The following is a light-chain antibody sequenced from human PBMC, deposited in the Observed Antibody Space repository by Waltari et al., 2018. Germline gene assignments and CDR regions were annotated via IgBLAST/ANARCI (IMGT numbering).Light chain of an antibody. V-gene: IGLV1-44*01. J-gene: IGLJ3*02. Sequence: QSVLTQPPSASGTPGQTVTISCSRSGSNTVGRNTINWYQHLQGTAPKLLIYSYDLRGSGCPDRFSGSGFGASAALAISGVQAEDDGHYYGATWDDSLNGWVFGGGTKLTVL. CDR3: ATWDDSLNGWV. CDR2: SYD. CDR1: GSNTVGRNT.